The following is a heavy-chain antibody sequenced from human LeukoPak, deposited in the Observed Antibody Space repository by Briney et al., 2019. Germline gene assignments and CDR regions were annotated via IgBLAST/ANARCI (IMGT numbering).Heavy chain of an antibody. CDR2: IIPIFGTA. V-gene: IGHV1-69*13. J-gene: IGHJ1*01. Sequence: GASVKVSCKASGGTFSSYAISWVRQAPGQGLEWMGGIIPIFGTANYAQKFQGRVTITADESTSTAYMELSSLRSEDTAVYYCARGPYYYDSSGYYGEYYAEYFQHWGLGTLVTVSS. CDR3: ARGPYYYDSSGYYGEYYAEYFQH. D-gene: IGHD3-22*01. CDR1: GGTFSSYA.